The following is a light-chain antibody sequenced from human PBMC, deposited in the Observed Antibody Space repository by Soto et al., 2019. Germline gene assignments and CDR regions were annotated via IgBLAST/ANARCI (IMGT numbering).Light chain of an antibody. CDR1: SSDVGGYNY. J-gene: IGLJ2*01. V-gene: IGLV2-11*01. Sequence: QSVLTQPRSVSGSPGQSVTISSTGTSSDVGGYNYVSWYQQHPGKAPKLMIYDVNKRPSGVPDRFSGSKSGNTASLTISGLQAEDEADYYCCSYAGSYTVVFGGGTKLTVL. CDR3: CSYAGSYTVV. CDR2: DVN.